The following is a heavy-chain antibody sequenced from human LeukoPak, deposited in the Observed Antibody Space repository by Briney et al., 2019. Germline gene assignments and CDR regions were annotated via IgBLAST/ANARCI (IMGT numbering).Heavy chain of an antibody. CDR1: GYTFTSYY. CDR3: ARVTAGGDYVAEYFQH. CDR2: INPSGGST. V-gene: IGHV1-46*01. D-gene: IGHD4-17*01. Sequence: ASVKVSCKASGYTFTSYYMHWVRQAPGQGLEWMGIINPSGGSTSYAQKLQGRVTMTTDTSTSTAYMELRSLRSDDTAVYYCARVTAGGDYVAEYFQHWGQGTLVTVSS. J-gene: IGHJ1*01.